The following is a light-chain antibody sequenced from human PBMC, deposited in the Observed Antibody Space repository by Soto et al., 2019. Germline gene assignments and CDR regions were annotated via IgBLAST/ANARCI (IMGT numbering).Light chain of an antibody. CDR3: NSHTSGDFRV. CDR2: EVS. J-gene: IGLJ1*01. V-gene: IGLV2-14*01. CDR1: SSDVGGYNH. Sequence: QSALTQPPSASGSPGQSVTISCTGTSSDVGGYNHVSWYQHHPGKAPKLIISEVSNRPSGVSNRFSGSKSGYTASLTISGLQAEDEADYYCNSHTSGDFRVFGTGTKLTVL.